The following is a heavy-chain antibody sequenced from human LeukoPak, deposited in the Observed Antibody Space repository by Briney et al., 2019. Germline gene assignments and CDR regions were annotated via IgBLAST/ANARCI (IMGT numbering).Heavy chain of an antibody. J-gene: IGHJ4*02. CDR1: GFTFSSYG. V-gene: IGHV3-30*18. D-gene: IGHD3-22*01. CDR3: TKGGFDSSGYWPPPWDYFDY. Sequence: PGRSLRLSCAASGFTFSSYGMHWVRQAPGKGLEWVAVISYDGSNKYYADSVKGRFTISRDNSRNTLYLQMNSLRAEDTAVYYCTKGGFDSSGYWPPPWDYFDYWGQGTLVTVSS. CDR2: ISYDGSNK.